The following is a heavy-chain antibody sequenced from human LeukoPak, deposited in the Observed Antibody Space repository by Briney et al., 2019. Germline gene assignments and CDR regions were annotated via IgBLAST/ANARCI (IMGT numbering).Heavy chain of an antibody. Sequence: ASETLSLTCAVYGGSFSGYYWSWIRQPPGKGLEWIGKINHSGSTNYNPSLKSRVTISVDTSKNQFSLELSSVTAADTAVYYCARHVRRLRWGLDYWGQGTLVTVSS. CDR2: INHSGST. V-gene: IGHV4-34*01. D-gene: IGHD4-23*01. CDR1: GGSFSGYY. J-gene: IGHJ4*02. CDR3: ARHVRRLRWGLDY.